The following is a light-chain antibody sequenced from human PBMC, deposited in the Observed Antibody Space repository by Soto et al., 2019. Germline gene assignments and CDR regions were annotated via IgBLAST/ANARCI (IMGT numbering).Light chain of an antibody. V-gene: IGKV3-11*01. CDR3: QQRSNWPPIT. J-gene: IGKJ5*01. CDR2: DAS. Sequence: EIVLTQSPATLSLSPGERATLSCRASQSVSSYLAWYQQKPGQAPRLLIYDASNRATGIPARFSGSGSGTDFTLAISGLEPEDFAVYYCQQRSNWPPITCGQGTRLEIK. CDR1: QSVSSY.